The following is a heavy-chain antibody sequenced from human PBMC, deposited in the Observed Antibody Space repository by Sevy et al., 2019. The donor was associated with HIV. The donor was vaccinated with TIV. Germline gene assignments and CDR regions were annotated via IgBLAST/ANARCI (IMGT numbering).Heavy chain of an antibody. CDR3: ARGRILWLVRYGMDV. V-gene: IGHV4-34*01. D-gene: IGHD5-12*01. CDR2: INHSGST. Sequence: SETLSLTCAVYGGSFSGYYWSWIRQPPGKGLEWIGEINHSGSTNYNPSLKSRVTISVDTSKNQFSLKLSSVTAADTAVYYCARGRILWLVRYGMDVWGQGTTVTVSS. J-gene: IGHJ6*02. CDR1: GGSFSGYY.